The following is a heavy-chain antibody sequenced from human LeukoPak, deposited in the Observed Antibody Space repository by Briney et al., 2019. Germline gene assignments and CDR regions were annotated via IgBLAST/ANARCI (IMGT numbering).Heavy chain of an antibody. CDR1: GFTFSSYG. CDR2: ISSDGSNE. CDR3: AKDDRDGYNYDPFDI. V-gene: IGHV3-30*18. J-gene: IGHJ3*02. Sequence: GKSLRLSCAASGFTFSSYGMHWVRQAPGKGLERVAVISSDGSNEDYADPVKGRFTISRDNSKNTLYLQMNSLRAEDTAVYYCAKDDRDGYNYDPFDIWGQGTMVTVSS. D-gene: IGHD5-24*01.